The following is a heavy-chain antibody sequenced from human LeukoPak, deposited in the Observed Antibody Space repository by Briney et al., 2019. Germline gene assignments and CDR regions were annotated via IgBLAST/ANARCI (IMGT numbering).Heavy chain of an antibody. CDR2: IEWDDDK. J-gene: IGHJ4*02. D-gene: IGHD6-13*01. CDR3: ARIPIESSSGWYFFDY. Sequence: SGPTLVNPTQTLTLTCTFSGFSLSTSGMRVSWIRQPPGKALEWLALIEWDDDKFYSTSLKTRLTISKDTSKNQVVLTMTNMDPVDTATYYCARIPIESSSGWYFFDYWGQGTLVTVSS. V-gene: IGHV2-70*04. CDR1: GFSLSTSGMR.